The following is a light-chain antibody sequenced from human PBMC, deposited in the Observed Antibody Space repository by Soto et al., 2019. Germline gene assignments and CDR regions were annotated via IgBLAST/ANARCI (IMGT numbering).Light chain of an antibody. J-gene: IGKJ5*01. CDR1: QSVSSSY. CDR3: QQYGSL. V-gene: IGKV3-20*01. Sequence: EIVLTQSPGTLSLSPGERATLSCRASQSVSSSYLAWYQQKPGQAPRLLIYGASSRATGIPDRFSGSGSGTDFTLTISRLEPEYVAVYYCQQYGSLFGQGTRLEIK. CDR2: GAS.